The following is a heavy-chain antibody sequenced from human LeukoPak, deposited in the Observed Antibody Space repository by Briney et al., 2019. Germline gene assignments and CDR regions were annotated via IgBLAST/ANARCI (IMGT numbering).Heavy chain of an antibody. Sequence: ASVKVSCKASGYTFTSYGISWVRQAPGQGLEWMGWISAYNGNTNYAQKLQGRVTMTRDTSTSTVYMELSSLRSEDTAVYYCARAGSGSYAGTNDAFDIWGQGTMVTVSS. CDR1: GYTFTSYG. D-gene: IGHD1-26*01. CDR3: ARAGSGSYAGTNDAFDI. J-gene: IGHJ3*02. V-gene: IGHV1-18*01. CDR2: ISAYNGNT.